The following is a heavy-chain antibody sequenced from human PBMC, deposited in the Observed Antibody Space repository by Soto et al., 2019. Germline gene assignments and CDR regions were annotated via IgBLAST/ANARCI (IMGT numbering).Heavy chain of an antibody. V-gene: IGHV3-30*18. Sequence: LILSCAASGFTVNKYGIQWVRQAPGKVLEWVAFISYDGTTKYHADSVKGRFTISRDNAKNTLFLQMDSLRAEDTAVYYCAKGGLWGAYYFDYWGQGIPVTVSS. J-gene: IGHJ4*02. CDR1: GFTVNKYG. CDR3: AKGGLWGAYYFDY. CDR2: ISYDGTTK. D-gene: IGHD3-16*01.